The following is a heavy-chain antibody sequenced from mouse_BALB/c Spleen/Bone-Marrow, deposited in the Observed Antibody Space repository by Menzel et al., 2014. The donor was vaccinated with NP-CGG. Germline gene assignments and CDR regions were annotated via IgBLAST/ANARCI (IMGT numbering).Heavy chain of an antibody. CDR2: INNNDDNT. Sequence: EVQVVESGGGLVQPGGSLKLSCAASGFTFSSYGMSWVRQTPDKRLELVATINNNDDNTYYPDSVKGRFTISRDNAKNTLYLQMSSLKSEDSAMYYCARDNYGSRFDYRGQGTTLTVSS. D-gene: IGHD1-1*01. V-gene: IGHV5-6-3*01. CDR3: ARDNYGSRFDY. CDR1: GFTFSSYG. J-gene: IGHJ2*01.